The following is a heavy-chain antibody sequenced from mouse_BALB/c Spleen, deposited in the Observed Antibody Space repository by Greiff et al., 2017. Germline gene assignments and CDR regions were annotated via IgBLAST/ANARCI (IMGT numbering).Heavy chain of an antibody. CDR1: GFTFSSFG. V-gene: IGHV5-17*02. Sequence: EVMLVESGGGLVQPGGSRKLSCAASGFTFSSFGMHWVRQAPEKGLEWVAYISSGSSTIYYADTVKGRFTISRDNPKNTLFLQMTSLRSEDTAMYYCARWDYWGQGTTLTVSS. J-gene: IGHJ2*01. CDR3: ARWDY. CDR2: ISSGSSTI.